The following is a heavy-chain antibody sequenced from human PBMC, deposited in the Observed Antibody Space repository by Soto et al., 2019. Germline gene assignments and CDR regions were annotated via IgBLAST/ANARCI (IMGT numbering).Heavy chain of an antibody. CDR1: GGSFSSGAFY. V-gene: IGHV4-30-4*01. CDR3: ARGLTHRGAYAFDV. J-gene: IGHJ3*01. CDR2: IYNSGST. D-gene: IGHD3-10*01. Sequence: QVQLQESGPGLVKPSQTLSLTCNVSGGSFSSGAFYWSWIRQPQGKGLEWIGYIYNSGSTDYKPSLKIRLTISVDTSNNQFSLKLGSVTAADTAIYYCARGLTHRGAYAFDVWGQGTMVTVSS.